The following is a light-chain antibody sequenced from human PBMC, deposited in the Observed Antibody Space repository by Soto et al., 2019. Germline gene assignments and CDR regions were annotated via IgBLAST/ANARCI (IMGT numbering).Light chain of an antibody. V-gene: IGKV1-5*03. CDR2: KSS. CDR3: QQYHLYWT. CDR1: QPLSYW. J-gene: IGKJ1*01. Sequence: DIQMTQSPSTLPASVGDRVTITCRASQPLSYWLAWYQQKPGKVPKLLIYKSSSLESGVPSSFSGRGSGTQFSLNISSIRPDDFATYYCQQYHLYWTFGQGTKVDIK.